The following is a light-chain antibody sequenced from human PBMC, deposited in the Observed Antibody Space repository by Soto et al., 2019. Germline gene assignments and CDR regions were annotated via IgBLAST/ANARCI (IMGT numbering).Light chain of an antibody. V-gene: IGKV1-5*01. J-gene: IGKJ1*01. CDR2: DAS. Sequence: DIQMTQSPSTLSASVGDRDTITCRASQSISSWLAWYQQKPGKAPKLLIYDASSLESGVPSRFSGSGSGTEFTLTISSLQPDDFATYYCQQYNSYSLTFGQGTKV. CDR3: QQYNSYSLT. CDR1: QSISSW.